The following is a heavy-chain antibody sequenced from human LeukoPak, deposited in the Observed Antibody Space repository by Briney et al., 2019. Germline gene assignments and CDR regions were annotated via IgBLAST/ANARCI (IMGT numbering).Heavy chain of an antibody. J-gene: IGHJ6*03. CDR1: GGSISSYY. D-gene: IGHD3-3*01. CDR3: ARVTYYDFWSGYYRYYYYYMDV. Sequence: SETLSLTCTVSGGSISSYYWSWIRQPPGKGLEWIGYIYYSGSTNYNPSLKSRVTISVDTSKNQFSLKLSSVTAADTAVYYCARVTYYDFWSGYYRYYYYYMDVWGKGTTVTVSS. CDR2: IYYSGST. V-gene: IGHV4-59*01.